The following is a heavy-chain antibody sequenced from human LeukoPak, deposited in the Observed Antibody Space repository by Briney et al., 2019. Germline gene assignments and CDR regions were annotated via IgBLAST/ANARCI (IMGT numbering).Heavy chain of an antibody. J-gene: IGHJ4*02. Sequence: GGSLRLSCAASGFTFSSYSMNWVRQAPGKGLEWVSYISSSSSTIYYADSVKGRFTISRDNAKNSLYLQMNSLRAEDTAVYYCARDLRAVAAAGMLLWGQGTLVTVSS. V-gene: IGHV3-48*01. CDR1: GFTFSSYS. CDR3: ARDLRAVAAAGMLL. CDR2: ISSSSSTI. D-gene: IGHD6-13*01.